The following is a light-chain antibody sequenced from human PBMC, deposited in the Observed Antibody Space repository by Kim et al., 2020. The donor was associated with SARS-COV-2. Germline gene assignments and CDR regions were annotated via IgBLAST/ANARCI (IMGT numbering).Light chain of an antibody. Sequence: ASISCKSSQSILYTSNNKIYLAWYQQKPGQPPKLLIYWASIRECGVPDRFSGSGSGTDFTLTISSLQAEDVAVYYCQQYFRPWYTFGQGTKLEI. CDR2: WAS. J-gene: IGKJ2*01. CDR1: QSILYTSNNKIY. CDR3: QQYFRPWYT. V-gene: IGKV4-1*01.